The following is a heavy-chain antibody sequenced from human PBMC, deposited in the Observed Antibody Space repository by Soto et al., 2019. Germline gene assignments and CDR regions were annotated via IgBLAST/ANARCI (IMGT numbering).Heavy chain of an antibody. J-gene: IGHJ4*02. Sequence: QGKLVQSGAEVKKPGSPVKFSCKASGATFSSYAISWVRQAPEQGLEWMGGIIPTFGTANYAQKFQGRVTITADESTSTAYMELSSLRSEDTAVYYCARLVGATPTGDYWGQGTLVTVSS. D-gene: IGHD1-26*01. CDR2: IIPTFGTA. CDR3: ARLVGATPTGDY. CDR1: GATFSSYA. V-gene: IGHV1-69*01.